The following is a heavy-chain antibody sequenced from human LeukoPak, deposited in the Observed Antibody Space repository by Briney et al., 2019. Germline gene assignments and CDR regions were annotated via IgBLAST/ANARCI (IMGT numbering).Heavy chain of an antibody. Sequence: GASVKVPCKASGGTFTSYGISWVRQAPGQGLEWMGWISGYNGNTNYAQKLQGGVTMTTDTSTSTAYMELRSLRSDDTAVYYCARNAGGAAAGTLDYWGQGTLVTVSS. J-gene: IGHJ4*02. D-gene: IGHD6-13*01. V-gene: IGHV1-18*01. CDR2: ISGYNGNT. CDR1: GGTFTSYG. CDR3: ARNAGGAAAGTLDY.